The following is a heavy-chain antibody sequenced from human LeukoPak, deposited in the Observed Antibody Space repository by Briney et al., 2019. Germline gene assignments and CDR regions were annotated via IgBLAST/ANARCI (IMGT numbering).Heavy chain of an antibody. V-gene: IGHV3-9*01. CDR2: ISWNSGDI. CDR3: AKVRGYSYGYFDD. D-gene: IGHD5-18*01. CDR1: GFTFDDYA. J-gene: IGHJ4*02. Sequence: GGSLRLSCAASGFTFDDYAMHWVRQAPGKGLEWVSGISWNSGDIGYVDSVRGRFTVSRDNAKNSLYLQMNSLRAEDTALYYCAKVRGYSYGYFDDWGQGTLVTVSS.